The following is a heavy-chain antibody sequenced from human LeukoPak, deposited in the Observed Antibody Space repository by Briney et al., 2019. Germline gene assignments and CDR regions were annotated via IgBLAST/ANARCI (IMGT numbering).Heavy chain of an antibody. Sequence: GGSLRLSCAASGIIFSNYAMHWVRQGPGKGLECISTINSDGGSTYYANSVKGRFTISRDNSKNTLYLQMGSLRAEDMAVYYCARGRQGAKTRYFDLWGRGTRVTVSS. D-gene: IGHD1-26*01. CDR1: GIIFSNYA. J-gene: IGHJ2*01. CDR3: ARGRQGAKTRYFDL. V-gene: IGHV3-64*01. CDR2: INSDGGST.